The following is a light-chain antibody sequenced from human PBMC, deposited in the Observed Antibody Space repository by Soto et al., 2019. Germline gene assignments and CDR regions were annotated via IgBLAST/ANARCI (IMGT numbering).Light chain of an antibody. CDR1: TSDVGGYHF. V-gene: IGLV2-14*01. CDR3: ESYTTTSTYV. Sequence: QSVLTQPASVSGSPGQSITLSCTGTTSDVGGYHFVSWYQQHPGKAPKLMIYEVTNRPSGVSDRFSGSKSGNTASLTISGPQAEDEADYYCESYTTTSTYVFGSGTKVTVL. J-gene: IGLJ1*01. CDR2: EVT.